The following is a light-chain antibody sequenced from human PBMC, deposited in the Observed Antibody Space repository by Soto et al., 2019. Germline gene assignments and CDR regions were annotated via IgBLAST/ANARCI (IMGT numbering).Light chain of an antibody. J-gene: IGKJ1*01. CDR1: QSISSY. V-gene: IGKV1-39*01. Sequence: DIQMTQSPSSLSASVGDRVTITCRASQSISSYLNWYQQKPGKAPKLLIYAASSLQSGVPSRFSGSGSATDFTLTISSLQPEDFAIYYCQQSYSTPPWTFGQGTKVEIK. CDR3: QQSYSTPPWT. CDR2: AAS.